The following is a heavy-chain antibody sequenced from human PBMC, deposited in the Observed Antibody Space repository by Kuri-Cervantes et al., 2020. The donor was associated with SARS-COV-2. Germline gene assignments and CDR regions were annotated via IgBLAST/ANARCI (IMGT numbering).Heavy chain of an antibody. J-gene: IGHJ6*03. CDR2: IKSKTDGGTT. V-gene: IGHV3-15*01. D-gene: IGHD2-2*01. CDR3: TTDTTRYCSSTSCSRGGYYYYMDV. CDR1: GFTFSNAW. Sequence: GESLKISCAASGFTFSNAWMSWVRQAPGKGLEWVGRIKSKTDGGTTDYAAPVKGRFTISRDDSKNTLYLQMNSLKTEDTAVYYCTTDTTRYCSSTSCSRGGYYYYMDVWAKGTSVTVSS.